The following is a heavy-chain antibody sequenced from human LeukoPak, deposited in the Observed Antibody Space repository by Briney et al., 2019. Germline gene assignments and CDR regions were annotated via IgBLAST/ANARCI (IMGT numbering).Heavy chain of an antibody. J-gene: IGHJ4*02. V-gene: IGHV4-34*01. Sequence: SETLSLTCAVYGGSFSGYYWSWIRQPPGKGLEWIGEINHSGSTNYNPSLKSRVTISIDTAKNQFSLKLTSVTAADTAVYYCASGQYSSTPFDYWGQGTLVTVSS. CDR2: INHSGST. CDR1: GGSFSGYY. D-gene: IGHD6-13*01. CDR3: ASGQYSSTPFDY.